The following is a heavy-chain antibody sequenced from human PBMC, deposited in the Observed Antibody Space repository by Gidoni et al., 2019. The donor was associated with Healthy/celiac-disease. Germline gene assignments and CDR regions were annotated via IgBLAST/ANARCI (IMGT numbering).Heavy chain of an antibody. Sequence: QVQLVPSGAEVKKPGASVKVSCQASGYTFTGYYMHWGRQAPGQGLDWMGWINPNSGGKNYAQKFQGWVTMTRDTSISTAYMELSRLRSDDTAVYYCARDGGITGTTAPRYGMDVWGQGTTVTVSS. CDR3: ARDGGITGTTAPRYGMDV. D-gene: IGHD1-7*01. CDR1: GYTFTGYY. CDR2: INPNSGGK. J-gene: IGHJ6*02. V-gene: IGHV1-2*04.